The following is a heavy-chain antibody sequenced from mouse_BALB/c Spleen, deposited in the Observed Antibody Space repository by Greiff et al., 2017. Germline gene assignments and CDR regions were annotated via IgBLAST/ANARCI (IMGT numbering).Heavy chain of an antibody. D-gene: IGHD1-1*01. CDR2: ISDGGSYT. CDR3: ARADYGSSSAWFAY. J-gene: IGHJ3*01. V-gene: IGHV5-4*02. Sequence: EVQVVESGGGLVKPGGSLKLSCAASGFTFSDYYMYWVRQTPEKRLEWVATISDGGSYTYYPDSVKGRFTISRDNAKNNLYLQMSSLKSEDTAMYYCARADYGSSSAWFAYWGQGTLVTVSA. CDR1: GFTFSDYY.